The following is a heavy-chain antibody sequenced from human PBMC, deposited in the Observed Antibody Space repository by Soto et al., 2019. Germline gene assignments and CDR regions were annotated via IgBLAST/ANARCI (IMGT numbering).Heavy chain of an antibody. J-gene: IGHJ4*02. CDR2: IWYDGSNK. CDR1: GFTFSSYG. Sequence: PAGSLRLSCAASGFTFSSYGMHWVRQAPGKGLEWVAVIWYDGSNKYYAESVKGRFTISRDNSKDTLYLQMNSLRAEDTAVYYCARDSHVGSGWQLTADYWGQGTLVTVSS. CDR3: ARDSHVGSGWQLTADY. V-gene: IGHV3-33*01. D-gene: IGHD6-19*01.